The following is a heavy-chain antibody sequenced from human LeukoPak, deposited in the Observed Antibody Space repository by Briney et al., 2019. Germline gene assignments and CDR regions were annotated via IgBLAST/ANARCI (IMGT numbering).Heavy chain of an antibody. J-gene: IGHJ5*02. Sequence: SVKVSCKASGGTFSSYAISWVRQAPGQGLEWMGGIIPIFGTANYAQKFQGRVTITTDESTSTAYMELSSLRSEDTAVYYCAREWGGLGHNWFDPWGQGTLVTVSS. D-gene: IGHD3-16*01. V-gene: IGHV1-69*05. CDR2: IIPIFGTA. CDR3: AREWGGLGHNWFDP. CDR1: GGTFSSYA.